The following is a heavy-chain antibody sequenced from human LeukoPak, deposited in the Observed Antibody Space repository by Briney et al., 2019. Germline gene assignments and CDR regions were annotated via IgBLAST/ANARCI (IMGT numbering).Heavy chain of an antibody. CDR2: ISGSGGST. V-gene: IGHV3-23*01. CDR3: AKDLRDTDYFDY. CDR1: GFTFSSYA. Sequence: TGGSLRLSCAASGFTFSSYAMSWVRQAPGKGLEWVSAISGSGGSTYYADSVKGRFSISRDNSKNTLFLQMNSLRPEDTAVYYCAKDLRDTDYFDYWGQGTLVTVSS. J-gene: IGHJ4*02. D-gene: IGHD5-18*01.